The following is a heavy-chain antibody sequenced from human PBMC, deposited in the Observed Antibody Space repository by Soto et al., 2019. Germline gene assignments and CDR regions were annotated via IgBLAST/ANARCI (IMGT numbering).Heavy chain of an antibody. D-gene: IGHD2-2*01. CDR3: ARGSLTYCSSTSCYLRPPGYGMDV. CDR1: GYTFTGYY. CDR2: INPNSGGT. J-gene: IGHJ6*02. V-gene: IGHV1-2*04. Sequence: ASVKVSCKASGYTFTGYYMHWVRQAPGQGLEWMGWINPNSGGTNYAQKFQGWVTMTRDTSISTAYMELSRLRSDDTAVYYCARGSLTYCSSTSCYLRPPGYGMDVWRQGTTVSVS.